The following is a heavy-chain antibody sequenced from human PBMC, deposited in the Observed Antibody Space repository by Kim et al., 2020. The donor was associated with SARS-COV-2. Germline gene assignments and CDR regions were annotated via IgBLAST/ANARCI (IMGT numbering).Heavy chain of an antibody. D-gene: IGHD3-22*01. J-gene: IGHJ5*01. CDR2: IHHSGNT. V-gene: IGHV4-31*03. CDR3: ARGIRADSVDYRWFDS. CDR1: SGSVNSGSYY. Sequence: SETLSLTCNVSSGSVNSGSYYWSWIRQHPGKGLEWIGYIHHSGNTNYNPSLKSRLTISVDTSKNQFSLKLTSVSAADTAVYYCARGIRADSVDYRWFDSWGLGSLVTVSS.